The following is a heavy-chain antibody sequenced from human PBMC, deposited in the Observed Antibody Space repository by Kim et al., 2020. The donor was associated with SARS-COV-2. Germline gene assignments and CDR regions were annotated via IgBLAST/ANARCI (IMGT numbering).Heavy chain of an antibody. CDR2: ISYDGSNK. D-gene: IGHD2-2*02. Sequence: GGSLRLSCAASGFTFRSYGMHWVRQAPGKGLEWVAVISYDGSNKYYADSVKGRFTISRDNSKKTLYLQRNSLRAEDTPFYYFAKDRKYELLYWGDYYYY. V-gene: IGHV3-30*18. J-gene: IGHJ6*01. CDR3: AKDRKYELLYWGDYYYY. CDR1: GFTFRSYG.